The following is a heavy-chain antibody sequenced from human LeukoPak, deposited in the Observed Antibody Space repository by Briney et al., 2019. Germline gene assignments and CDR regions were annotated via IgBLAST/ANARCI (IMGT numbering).Heavy chain of an antibody. CDR2: INHSGST. CDR3: ARGIGPLVRCFNY. J-gene: IGHJ4*02. CDR1: GGSISSSSYY. D-gene: IGHD6-13*01. V-gene: IGHV4-39*07. Sequence: SETLSLTCTVSGGSISSSSYYWSWIRQPPGKGLEWIGEINHSGSTNYNPSLKSRVTISVDTSKNQFSLKLSSVTAADTAVYYCARGIGPLVRCFNYWGQGTLVTVSS.